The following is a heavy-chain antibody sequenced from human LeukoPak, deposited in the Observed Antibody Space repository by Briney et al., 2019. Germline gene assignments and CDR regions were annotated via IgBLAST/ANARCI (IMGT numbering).Heavy chain of an antibody. Sequence: GSLRLSCAASGFTFSIYAMHWVRQAPGKGLDWVAAISNNGNGKFYADPLKGRLTISRDNSANTLYLEMNSLGTEDTAVYYCTRGNSVSHYYYGLDVWGQGTTITVSS. J-gene: IGHJ6*02. CDR3: TRGNSVSHYYYGLDV. V-gene: IGHV3-30*04. CDR1: GFTFSIYA. D-gene: IGHD1-1*01. CDR2: ISNNGNGK.